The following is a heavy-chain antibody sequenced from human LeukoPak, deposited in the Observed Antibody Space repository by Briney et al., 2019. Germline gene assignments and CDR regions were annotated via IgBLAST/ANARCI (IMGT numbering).Heavy chain of an antibody. CDR3: ARGFTWFDP. D-gene: IGHD3-10*01. CDR1: GFIVSSNY. V-gene: IGHV3-53*01. J-gene: IGHJ5*02. CDR2: IYSGGST. Sequence: GVSLRLSCVVSGFIVSSNYMSWVRQAPGKGLEWVSVIYSGGSTYYADSVKGRFTISRDNSKDTLYLQMNRLRAEDTAVYYCARGFTWFDPWGQGTLVTVSS.